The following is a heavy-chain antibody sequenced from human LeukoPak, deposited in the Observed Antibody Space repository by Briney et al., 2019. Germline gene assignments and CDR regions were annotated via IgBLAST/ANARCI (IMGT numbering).Heavy chain of an antibody. Sequence: PSETLSLTCTVSGGSISSSSYYWGWLRQPPGKGLEWIGSIYYSGSTYYNPSLKSRVTISVDTSKNQFSLKLSSVTAADTAVYYCARLRKWSSGPSFDYWGQGTLVTVSS. V-gene: IGHV4-39*01. CDR3: ARLRKWSSGPSFDY. J-gene: IGHJ4*02. CDR2: IYYSGST. D-gene: IGHD3-22*01. CDR1: GGSISSSSYY.